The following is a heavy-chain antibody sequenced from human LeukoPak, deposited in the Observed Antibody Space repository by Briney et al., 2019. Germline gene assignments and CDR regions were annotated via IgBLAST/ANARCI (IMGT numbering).Heavy chain of an antibody. CDR2: IYYSGST. V-gene: IGHV4-59*08. CDR3: AAFDQWLHDY. D-gene: IGHD6-19*01. J-gene: IGHJ4*02. Sequence: SETLSLTCTVSGGSICSYYWSWIRQPPGKGLEWIGYIYYSGSTNYNPSLKSRVTISVDTSKNQFSLKLSSVTAADTAVYYCAAFDQWLHDYWGQGTLVTVSS. CDR1: GGSICSYY.